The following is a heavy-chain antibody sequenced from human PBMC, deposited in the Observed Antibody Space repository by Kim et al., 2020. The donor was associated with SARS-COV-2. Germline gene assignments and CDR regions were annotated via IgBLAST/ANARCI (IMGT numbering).Heavy chain of an antibody. D-gene: IGHD3-10*01. CDR3: AGGPGGYYRLLDY. J-gene: IGHJ4*02. V-gene: IGHV4-34*01. Sequence: YHPSLKSRVTISVGTSKNQFSLKLSSVTAADTAVYYCAGGPGGYYRLLDYWGQGTLVTVSS.